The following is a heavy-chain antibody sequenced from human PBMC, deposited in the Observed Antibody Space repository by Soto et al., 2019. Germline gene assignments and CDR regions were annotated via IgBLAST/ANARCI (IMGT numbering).Heavy chain of an antibody. CDR3: ARYCSSTSCARIIDY. V-gene: IGHV4-31*03. J-gene: IGHJ4*02. Sequence: QVQLQESGPGLVKPSQTLSLTCTVSGGSISSGGYYWSWIRQHPGKGLEWIGYIYYSGSTYYNPSLKSRVTISVDTSKNQFSLKLSSVTAADTAVYYCARYCSSTSCARIIDYWGQGTLVTVSS. CDR2: IYYSGST. D-gene: IGHD2-2*01. CDR1: GGSISSGGYY.